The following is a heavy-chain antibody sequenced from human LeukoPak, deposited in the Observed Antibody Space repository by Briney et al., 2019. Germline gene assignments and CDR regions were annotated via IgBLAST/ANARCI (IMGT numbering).Heavy chain of an antibody. J-gene: IGHJ4*02. V-gene: IGHV1-69*01. CDR1: GGTFSSYA. D-gene: IGHD3-10*01. CDR2: IIPIFGTA. CDR3: ARGFDLYYPFDY. Sequence: ASVKVSCKASGGTFSSYAISWVRQAPGQGLERMGGIIPIFGTANYAQKFQGRVTITADESTSTAYMELSSLRSEDTAVYYCARGFDLYYPFDYWGQGTLVTVSS.